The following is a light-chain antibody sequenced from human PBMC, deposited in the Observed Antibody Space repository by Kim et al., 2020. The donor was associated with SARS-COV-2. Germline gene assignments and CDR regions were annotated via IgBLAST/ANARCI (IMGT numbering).Light chain of an antibody. CDR2: AAS. V-gene: IGKV1-39*01. J-gene: IGKJ4*01. Sequence: DVQMTQSPSSLSASVGDRVTITCRASQHIDTSLNWYQHRPGKAPKFLIFAASTLRSGVPSRFSGSRSGTDFTLTISGLQPEDFETYYCQQSYMTPLKFGGGTRVDIK. CDR1: QHIDTS. CDR3: QQSYMTPLK.